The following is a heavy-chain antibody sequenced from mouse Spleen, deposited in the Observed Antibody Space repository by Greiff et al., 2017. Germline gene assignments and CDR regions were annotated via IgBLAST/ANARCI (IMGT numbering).Heavy chain of an antibody. J-gene: IGHJ4*01. CDR1: GFTFSDYG. V-gene: IGHV5-17*01. D-gene: IGHD1-1*01. CDR3: ARKEITTVVATTDAMDY. CDR2: ISSGSSTI. Sequence: DVMLVESGGGLVKPGGSLKLSCAASGFTFSDYGMHWVRQAPEKGLEWVAYISSGSSTIYYADTVKGRFTISRDNAKNTLFLQMTSLRSEDTAMYYCARKEITTVVATTDAMDYWGQGTSVTVSS.